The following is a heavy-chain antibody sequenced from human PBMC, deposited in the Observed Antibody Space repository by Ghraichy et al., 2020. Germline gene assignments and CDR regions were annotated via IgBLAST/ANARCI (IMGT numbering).Heavy chain of an antibody. CDR2: IYHSGST. D-gene: IGHD3-3*01. V-gene: IGHV4-4*02. J-gene: IGHJ6*02. CDR1: GGSISSSTW. Sequence: SETLSLTCAVSGGSISSSTWWSWVRQPPGKGLEWIGEIYHSGSTNYNASLKSRVTLSVDKSKNQFSLQLSSVTAADTAVYYCARTLENHHIYYYYYAMDVWGQGTTVTVSS. CDR3: ARTLENHHIYYYYYAMDV.